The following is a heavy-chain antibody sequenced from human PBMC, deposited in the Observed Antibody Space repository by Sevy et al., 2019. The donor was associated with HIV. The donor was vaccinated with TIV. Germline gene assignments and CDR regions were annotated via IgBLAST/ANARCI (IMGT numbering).Heavy chain of an antibody. J-gene: IGHJ4*02. CDR3: ARAQITGSKPAYFDY. Sequence: GGSLRLSCAASGFTFSNYWMSWVLQAPGKGLECVANINQDGSEKDYLDSVKGRFIVSRDNAKNSLYLQMNSLRAEDSAVSYCARAQITGSKPAYFDYWGQGTLVTVSS. V-gene: IGHV3-7*01. CDR2: INQDGSEK. CDR1: GFTFSNYW. D-gene: IGHD1-20*01.